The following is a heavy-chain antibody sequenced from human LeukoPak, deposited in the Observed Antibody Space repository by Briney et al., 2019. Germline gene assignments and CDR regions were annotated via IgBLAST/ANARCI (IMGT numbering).Heavy chain of an antibody. Sequence: SETLSLTCTVSGGSISSSSYYWGWIRQPPGKGLEWIGSIYYSGSTYYNPSLRSRVTISVDTSKNQFSLKLSSVTAADTAVYYCARETPSSRGSYFDYWGQGTLVTVSS. CDR1: GGSISSSSYY. J-gene: IGHJ4*02. CDR3: ARETPSSRGSYFDY. CDR2: IYYSGST. V-gene: IGHV4-39*07.